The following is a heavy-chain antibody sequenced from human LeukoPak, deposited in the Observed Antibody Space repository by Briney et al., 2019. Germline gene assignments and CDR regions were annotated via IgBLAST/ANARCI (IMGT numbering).Heavy chain of an antibody. CDR2: ISSNGGST. D-gene: IGHD3-10*01. V-gene: IGHV3-64*01. J-gene: IGHJ4*02. CDR1: GFTFSSYA. Sequence: GGSLRLSCAASGFTFSSYAMHRVRQAPGKGLEYVSAISSNGGSTYYANSVKGRFTISRDNSKDTLYLQMGSLRAEDMAVYYCARDSAFDYWGQGTLVTVSS. CDR3: ARDSAFDY.